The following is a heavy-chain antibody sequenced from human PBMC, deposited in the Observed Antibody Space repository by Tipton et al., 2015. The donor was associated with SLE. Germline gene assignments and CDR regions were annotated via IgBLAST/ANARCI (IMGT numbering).Heavy chain of an antibody. D-gene: IGHD2-15*01. Sequence: TLSLTCAVSGGSFSGYYWSRIRQSPGKGLEWIGEINHSGSANYNPSLKSRVTISLDTSQNHLSLKLTSVTAADTAVYYCAMTGGYYHYGMDLWGQGTTVTVSS. CDR1: GGSFSGYY. CDR2: INHSGSA. CDR3: AMTGGYYHYGMDL. J-gene: IGHJ6*02. V-gene: IGHV4-34*01.